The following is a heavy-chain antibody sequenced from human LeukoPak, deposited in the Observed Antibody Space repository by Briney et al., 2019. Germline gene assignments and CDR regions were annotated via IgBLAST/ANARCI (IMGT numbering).Heavy chain of an antibody. J-gene: IGHJ6*02. V-gene: IGHV3-11*01. Sequence: PGGSLRLSCAASGFTFSDYYMSWIRQAPGKGLEWVSYISSSGSTIYYADSVKGRFTISRDNAKNSLYLQMNSLRAEDTAVYYCARDFGVVFQSYYYYYGMDVWGQGTTVTVSS. CDR1: GFTFSDYY. D-gene: IGHD3-3*01. CDR2: ISSSGSTI. CDR3: ARDFGVVFQSYYYYYGMDV.